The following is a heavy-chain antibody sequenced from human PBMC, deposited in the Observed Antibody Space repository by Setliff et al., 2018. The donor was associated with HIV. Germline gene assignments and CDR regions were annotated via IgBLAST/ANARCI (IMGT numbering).Heavy chain of an antibody. V-gene: IGHV4-61*09. CDR3: ARDRNYYDSSVFDY. CDR1: GGSISSGSYY. CDR2: IYISGTT. Sequence: SETLSLTCTVSGGSISSGSYYWSWIRQPAGKGLEWIGHIYISGTTNYNPSLKSRVTISVDTSKNQFSLKLSSVTAADTAVYYCARDRNYYDSSVFDYWGQGTLVTVSS. J-gene: IGHJ4*02. D-gene: IGHD3-22*01.